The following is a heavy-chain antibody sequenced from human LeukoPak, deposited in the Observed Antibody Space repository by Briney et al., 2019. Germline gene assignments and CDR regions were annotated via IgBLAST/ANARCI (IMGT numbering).Heavy chain of an antibody. J-gene: IGHJ3*02. CDR1: GYIFAGYY. Sequence: ASVNVSCKASGYIFAGYYIHWVRQAPGQGLEWMGWINPNRGDTKYAQKFQGRVTMTRDTSISTGYMELSRLRSDDTAVYYCARPIRGSYVEDAFDMWGQGTMVTVSA. CDR2: INPNRGDT. D-gene: IGHD1-26*01. CDR3: ARPIRGSYVEDAFDM. V-gene: IGHV1-2*02.